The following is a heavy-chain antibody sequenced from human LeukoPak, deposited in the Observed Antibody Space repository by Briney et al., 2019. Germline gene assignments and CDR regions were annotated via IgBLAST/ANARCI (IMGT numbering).Heavy chain of an antibody. Sequence: GGSLRLSCAASGFIVSSTYMSWVRQAPGKGLEWVSSNSGGSSYYADSVKGRFTISRDNSKNTLYLQMNSLRAEDTAVYYCAKDLGSSGWYIDYWGQGTLVTVSS. D-gene: IGHD6-19*01. CDR2: NSGGSS. CDR3: AKDLGSSGWYIDY. J-gene: IGHJ4*02. V-gene: IGHV3-53*01. CDR1: GFIVSSTY.